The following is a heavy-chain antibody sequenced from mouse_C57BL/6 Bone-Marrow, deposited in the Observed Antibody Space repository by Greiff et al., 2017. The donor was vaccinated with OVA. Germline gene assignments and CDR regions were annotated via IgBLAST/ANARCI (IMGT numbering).Heavy chain of an antibody. V-gene: IGHV3-6*01. Sequence: EVKLMESGPGLVKPSQSLSLTCSVTGYSITSGYYWNWIRQFPGNKLEWMGYISYDGSNNYNPSLKNRISITRDTSKNQFFLKLNSVTTEDTATYYCARDWDYGIDYWGQGTTLTVSS. CDR2: ISYDGSN. CDR1: GYSITSGYY. J-gene: IGHJ2*01. CDR3: ARDWDYGIDY. D-gene: IGHD1-1*01.